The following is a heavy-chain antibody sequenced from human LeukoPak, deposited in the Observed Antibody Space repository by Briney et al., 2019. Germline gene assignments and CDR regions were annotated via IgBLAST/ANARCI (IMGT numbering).Heavy chain of an antibody. D-gene: IGHD6-6*01. CDR2: IYYSGST. Sequence: KPSETLPLTCTVSGGSISSYYWSWIRQPPGKGLEWIGYIYYSGSTNYNPSLKSRVTISVDTSKNQFSLKLSSVTAADTAVYYCARIIGSSEDPYFDYWGQGTLVTVSS. V-gene: IGHV4-59*01. CDR1: GGSISSYY. CDR3: ARIIGSSEDPYFDY. J-gene: IGHJ4*02.